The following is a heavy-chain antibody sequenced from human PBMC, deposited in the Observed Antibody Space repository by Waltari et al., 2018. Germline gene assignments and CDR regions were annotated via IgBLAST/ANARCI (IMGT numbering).Heavy chain of an antibody. J-gene: IGHJ5*02. CDR2: VNPNSGNT. CDR1: GYNFTSYD. Sequence: VRLVQSGAEVKKPGASVKVSCKASGYNFTSYDINWVRQAPGQGLEWVGWVNPNSGNTGYAQKFQDRVIMTSDTSMTTVYMELSSLTSDDTAVYYCARGAVPGKGANWFDPWGQGTLVIVSS. D-gene: IGHD2-2*01. V-gene: IGHV1-8*02. CDR3: ARGAVPGKGANWFDP.